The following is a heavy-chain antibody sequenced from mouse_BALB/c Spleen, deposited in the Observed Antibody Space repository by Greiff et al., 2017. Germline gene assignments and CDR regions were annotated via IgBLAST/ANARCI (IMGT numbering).Heavy chain of an antibody. J-gene: IGHJ2*01. V-gene: IGHV1S137*01. D-gene: IGHD1-1*01. CDR3: ARAYGFDY. CDR2: ISTYYGDA. Sequence: QVQLQQSGAELVRPGVSVKISCQGSGYTFTDYAMHWVKQSHAKSLEWIGVISTYYGDASYNQKFKGKATMTVDKSSSTAYMELARLTSEDSAIYYCARAYGFDYWGQGTTLTVSA. CDR1: GYTFTDYA.